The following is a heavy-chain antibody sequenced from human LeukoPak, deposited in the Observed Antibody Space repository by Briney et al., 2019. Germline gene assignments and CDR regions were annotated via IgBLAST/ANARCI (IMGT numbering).Heavy chain of an antibody. CDR1: GYTFTGYY. CDR2: INPNSGGT. D-gene: IGHD2-15*01. CDR3: ARRYCSGGSCGLRSFDH. Sequence: ASVKVSCKASGYTFTGYYMHWVRQAPGQGLEWMGWINPNSGGTNYAQKFQGRVTMTRDTSISTAYMELSRLRSDDTAVYYCARRYCSGGSCGLRSFDHWGQGTLVTVSS. J-gene: IGHJ4*02. V-gene: IGHV1-2*02.